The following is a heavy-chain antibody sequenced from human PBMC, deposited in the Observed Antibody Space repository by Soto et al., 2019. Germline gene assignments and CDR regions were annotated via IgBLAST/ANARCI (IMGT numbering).Heavy chain of an antibody. Sequence: QVQLQESGTGLVKPSQTLSITCTVSGGSISSGDYYWRWIRQPPGKGLEWIGYIYYSGSTYYNPSLKSRVTISVDTSKNQFSLKLSSVTAADTAVYYCARDFLRAPDYVPYGMDVWGQGTTVTVSS. J-gene: IGHJ6*02. CDR2: IYYSGST. CDR1: GGSISSGDYY. V-gene: IGHV4-30-4*01. D-gene: IGHD4-17*01. CDR3: ARDFLRAPDYVPYGMDV.